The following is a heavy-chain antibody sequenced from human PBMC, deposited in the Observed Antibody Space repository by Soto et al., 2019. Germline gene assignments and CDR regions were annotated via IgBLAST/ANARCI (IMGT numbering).Heavy chain of an antibody. Sequence: GGSLRLSCAASGFTFSSYWMSWVRQAPGKGLEWVANIKQDGSEKYYVDSVKGRFTISRDNAKNSLYLQMNSLRAEDTAVYYCARRAPYWGGASSPGPYYYGMDVGAKGTTVPVS. CDR1: GFTFSSYW. CDR2: IKQDGSEK. CDR3: ARRAPYWGGASSPGPYYYGMDV. D-gene: IGHD2-21*01. J-gene: IGHJ6*04. V-gene: IGHV3-7*03.